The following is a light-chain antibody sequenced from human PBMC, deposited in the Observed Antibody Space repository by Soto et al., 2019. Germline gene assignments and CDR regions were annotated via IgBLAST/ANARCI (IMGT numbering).Light chain of an antibody. CDR3: SYYVSGNNVV. V-gene: IGLV2-14*01. CDR1: SSDLGGYNY. CDR2: DVS. J-gene: IGLJ2*01. Sequence: QSALTQPASVSGSPGQSITISCTGTSSDLGGYNYVSWYQQHPGKAPKLLLYDVSDRPSGVSNCFSGSSSGNTSYLTISGLQGVGESDYYCSYYVSGNNVVFGGGTKVTVL.